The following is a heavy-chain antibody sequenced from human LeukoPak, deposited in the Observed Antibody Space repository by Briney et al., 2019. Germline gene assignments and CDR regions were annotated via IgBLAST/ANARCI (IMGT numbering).Heavy chain of an antibody. CDR2: IIPIFGIA. CDR3: ARDRCSTVTHWYSDL. J-gene: IGHJ2*01. V-gene: IGHV1-69*04. Sequence: GASVKVSCKASGGTFSSYAISWVRQAPGQGLEWMGRIIPIFGIANYAQKFQGRVTITADKSTSTAYMELSSLRSEDTAVYYCARDRCSTVTHWYSDLWGRGTPVTVSS. CDR1: GGTFSSYA. D-gene: IGHD4-17*01.